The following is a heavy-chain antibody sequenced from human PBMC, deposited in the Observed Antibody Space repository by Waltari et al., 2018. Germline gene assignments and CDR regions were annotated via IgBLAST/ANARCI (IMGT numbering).Heavy chain of an antibody. CDR3: ATYVGASIGTAAFDV. J-gene: IGHJ3*01. CDR1: GGSIISNRHY. D-gene: IGHD3-16*01. CDR2: ISYTGTT. Sequence: QLHLHEAGPGLVKPSATLSLTCSVSGGSIISNRHYWAWIRQPPGKGLEWTATISYTGTTYYNPSLRSRVSISVDMAKNQFSLKLTSVTPADTAVYYCATYVGASIGTAAFDVWGQGTMVTVSS. V-gene: IGHV4-39*01.